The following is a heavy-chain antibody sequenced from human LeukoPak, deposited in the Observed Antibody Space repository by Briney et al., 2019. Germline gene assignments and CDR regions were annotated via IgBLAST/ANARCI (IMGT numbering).Heavy chain of an antibody. CDR1: GFTFSSYE. D-gene: IGHD2-2*01. CDR3: ARDRDCSTTSCYDGHFDY. V-gene: IGHV3-48*03. J-gene: IGHJ4*02. CDR2: ISRSGSTI. Sequence: GGSLRLSCVASGFTFSSYEMNWVRQAPGKGLEWVSYISRSGSTIYYADSVKGRFTISRDNAKKSLFLQINSLRAEDTAVYYCARDRDCSTTSCYDGHFDYWGQGTLVTVSS.